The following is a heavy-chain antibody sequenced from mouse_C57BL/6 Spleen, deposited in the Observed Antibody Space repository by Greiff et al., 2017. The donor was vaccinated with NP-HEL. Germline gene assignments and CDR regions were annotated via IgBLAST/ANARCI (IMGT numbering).Heavy chain of an antibody. Sequence: EVQLQQSGPELVKPGASVKISCKASGYTFTDYYMNWVKQSHGKSLEWIGDINPNNGGTSYNQKFKGKATLTVDKSSSTAYMELRSLTSEDSAVYYCARLGAVDYWGQSTTLTVSS. CDR3: ARLGAVDY. CDR1: GYTFTDYY. V-gene: IGHV1-26*01. CDR2: INPNNGGT. J-gene: IGHJ2*01.